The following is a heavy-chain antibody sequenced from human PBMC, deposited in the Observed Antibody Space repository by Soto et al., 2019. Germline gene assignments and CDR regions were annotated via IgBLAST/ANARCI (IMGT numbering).Heavy chain of an antibody. V-gene: IGHV1-69*08. CDR2: IVPMVGTP. Sequence: ASVKVSCKASGDTFSSYSISWVRQAPGQGLEWMGRIVPMVGTPNYAQKFQGRVTFSADKSTSTAYMVLNSLISDDTAVYYCATDGGSTSSSAYNYFMDVWGKGTPVTVSS. CDR3: ATDGGSTSSSAYNYFMDV. CDR1: GDTFSSYS. J-gene: IGHJ6*03. D-gene: IGHD3-16*01.